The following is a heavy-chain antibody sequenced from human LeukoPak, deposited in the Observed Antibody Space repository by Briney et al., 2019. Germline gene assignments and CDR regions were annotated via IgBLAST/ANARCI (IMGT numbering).Heavy chain of an antibody. CDR2: INHSGST. CDR3: ARVVTGGYDFWSGYLPFD. Sequence: SETLSLTCAVYGGSFSGYYWSWIRQPPGKGLEWIGEINHSGSTNYNPSLKSRVTISVDTSKNQFSLKLSSVTAADTAVYYCARVVTGGYDFWSGYLPFDWGQGTLVTVSS. D-gene: IGHD3-3*01. CDR1: GGSFSGYY. J-gene: IGHJ4*02. V-gene: IGHV4-34*01.